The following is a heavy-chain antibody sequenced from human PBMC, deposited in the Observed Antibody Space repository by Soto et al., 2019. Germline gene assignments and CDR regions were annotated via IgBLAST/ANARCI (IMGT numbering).Heavy chain of an antibody. D-gene: IGHD1-26*01. CDR1: GVTFNSYA. V-gene: IGHV1-69*13. CDR3: ARDYSGRYLAY. J-gene: IGHJ4*02. CDR2: IIPIFGTA. Sequence: PVKVSCKASGVTFNSYAISWVRQAPGQGLEWMGGIIPIFGTANYAQKFQGRVTITADESTSTAYMELSSLRSEDTAVYYCARDYSGRYLAYWGQGTLVTVSS.